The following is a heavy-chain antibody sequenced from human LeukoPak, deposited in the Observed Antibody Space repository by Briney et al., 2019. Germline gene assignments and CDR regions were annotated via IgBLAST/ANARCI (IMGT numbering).Heavy chain of an antibody. CDR2: INQDGSEK. CDR3: ARDPYSGTYGDTYYYYMDV. Sequence: GGSLRLSCGASGFTFDDYWMSWVRQAPGQGLEWVANINQDGSEKYYLDSAKGRFTISRDNARNSLYLQMNSLRAEDTAVYYCARDPYSGTYGDTYYYYMDVWGKGTTVTISS. D-gene: IGHD1-26*01. J-gene: IGHJ6*03. V-gene: IGHV3-7*01. CDR1: GFTFDDYW.